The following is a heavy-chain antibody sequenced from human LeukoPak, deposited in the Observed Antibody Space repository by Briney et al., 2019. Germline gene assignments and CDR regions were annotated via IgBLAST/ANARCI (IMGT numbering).Heavy chain of an antibody. V-gene: IGHV4-59*11. CDR2: IYYSGST. CDR1: GGSISSHY. D-gene: IGHD3-22*01. J-gene: IGHJ3*02. CDR3: ARDLRYYDSSGYTDDAFDI. Sequence: SETLSLTCTVSGGSISSHYWSWIRQPPGKGLEWIGYIYYSGSTNYNPSLKSRVTMSVDTSKNQFSLKLSSVTAADTAVYYCARDLRYYDSSGYTDDAFDIWGQGTMVTVSS.